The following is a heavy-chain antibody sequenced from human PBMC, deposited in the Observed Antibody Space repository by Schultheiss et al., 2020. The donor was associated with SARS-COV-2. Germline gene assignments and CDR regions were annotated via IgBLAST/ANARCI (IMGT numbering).Heavy chain of an antibody. V-gene: IGHV3-21*03. CDR2: ISSSSSYI. CDR3: TTENSRKDLYYYYYMDV. Sequence: GESLKISCAASGFTFSSYAMHWVRQAPGKGLEWVSSISSSSSYIYYADSVKGRFTISRDNSKNTLYLQMNSLKTEDTAEYYCTTENSRKDLYYYYYMDVWGKGTTVTVSS. D-gene: IGHD6-13*01. J-gene: IGHJ6*03. CDR1: GFTFSSYA.